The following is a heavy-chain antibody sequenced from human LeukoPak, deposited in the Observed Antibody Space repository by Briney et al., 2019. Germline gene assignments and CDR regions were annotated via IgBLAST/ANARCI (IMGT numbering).Heavy chain of an antibody. CDR3: ARTYSGSYSAFDP. D-gene: IGHD1-26*01. CDR2: IYYSGST. Sequence: SETLSLTCTVSGGSISSSSYYWGWIRQPPGKGLEWIGSIYYSGSTYYNPSLKSRVTISVDTSKNQFSLKLSSVTAADTAVYYCARTYSGSYSAFDPWGQGTLVTVSS. V-gene: IGHV4-39*01. CDR1: GGSISSSSYY. J-gene: IGHJ5*02.